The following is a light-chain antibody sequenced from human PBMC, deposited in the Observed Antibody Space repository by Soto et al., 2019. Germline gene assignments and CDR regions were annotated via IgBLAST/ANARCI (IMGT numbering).Light chain of an antibody. CDR2: AAS. CDR3: QQYYSYGWT. CDR1: QGISSY. J-gene: IGKJ1*01. V-gene: IGKV1-8*01. Sequence: AIRMTQSPSSLSASTGDRVTITCRASQGISSYLAWYQQKPGKAPKLLIYAASTLQSGVPSRFSGSGSGTDFTLTISCLQSEDFATYYCQQYYSYGWTFGQGTKVDI.